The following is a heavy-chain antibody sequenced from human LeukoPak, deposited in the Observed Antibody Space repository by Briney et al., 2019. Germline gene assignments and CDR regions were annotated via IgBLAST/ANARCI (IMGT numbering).Heavy chain of an antibody. CDR1: GFTFSSYW. Sequence: PGGSLRLSCAASGFTFSSYWMSWVRQAPGKGLEWVANIKQDGSEKYYVDSVKGRFTISRGNAKNSLYLQMNSLRAEDTAVYYCARDKSSGYVGASSFDYWGQGTLVTVSS. J-gene: IGHJ4*02. CDR2: IKQDGSEK. CDR3: ARDKSSGYVGASSFDY. D-gene: IGHD1-26*01. V-gene: IGHV3-7*01.